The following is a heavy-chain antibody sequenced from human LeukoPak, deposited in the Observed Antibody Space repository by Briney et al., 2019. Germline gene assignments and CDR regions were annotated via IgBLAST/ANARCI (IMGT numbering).Heavy chain of an antibody. D-gene: IGHD6-19*01. CDR3: ARDLDIAVAGADY. J-gene: IGHJ4*02. CDR1: GFTFSSYW. V-gene: IGHV3-7*01. CDR2: IKQDGSEK. Sequence: GGSLRLSCAASGFTFSSYWMSWVRQAPGKGLEWVANIKQDGSEKYYVDSVKGRFTISRDNAKNSLYLQMNSLRAEDTAVYYCARDLDIAVAGADYWGQGTLVTVSS.